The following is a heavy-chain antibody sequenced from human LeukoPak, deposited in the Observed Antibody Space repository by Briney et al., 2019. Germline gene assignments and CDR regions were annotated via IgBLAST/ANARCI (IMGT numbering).Heavy chain of an antibody. CDR2: IIPIFGTA. J-gene: IGHJ6*04. CDR1: GGTFGSYA. D-gene: IGHD2-2*01. Sequence: ASVKVSCKASGGTFGSYAISWVRQAPGQGLEWMGGIIPIFGTANYAQKFQGRVTITADESTSTAYMELSSLRSEDTAVYYCARGIVVVPASTYYYYGMDVWGKGTTVTVSS. CDR3: ARGIVVVPASTYYYYGMDV. V-gene: IGHV1-69*13.